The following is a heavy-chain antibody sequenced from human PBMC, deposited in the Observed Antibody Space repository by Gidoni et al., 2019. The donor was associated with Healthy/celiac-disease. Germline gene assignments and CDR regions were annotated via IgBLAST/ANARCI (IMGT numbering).Heavy chain of an antibody. CDR3: ARVSYDFGYGMDV. V-gene: IGHV4-34*01. J-gene: IGHJ6*02. CDR2: INHSGST. CDR1: GGSFSGYY. Sequence: QVQLQQWGAGLLKPSETLSLTCAVYGGSFSGYYWSWIRQPPGKGLEWIGEINHSGSTNYNPSLKSRVTISVDTSKNQFSLKLSSVTAADTAVYYCARVSYDFGYGMDVWGQGTTVTVSS. D-gene: IGHD3-3*01.